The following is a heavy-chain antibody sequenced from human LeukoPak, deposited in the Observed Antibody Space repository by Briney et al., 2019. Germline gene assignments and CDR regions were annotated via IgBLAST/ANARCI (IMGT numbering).Heavy chain of an antibody. CDR3: ARGARAGYNLEPFDY. CDR1: GGSFSGYY. D-gene: IGHD5-24*01. J-gene: IGHJ4*02. CDR2: INHSGST. V-gene: IGHV4-34*01. Sequence: SETLSLTWAVYGGSFSGYYWSWIRQPPGKGLEWIGEINHSGSTNYNPSLKSRVTISVDTSKYQFSLKLSSVTAADTAVYYCARGARAGYNLEPFDYWGQGTLVTVSS.